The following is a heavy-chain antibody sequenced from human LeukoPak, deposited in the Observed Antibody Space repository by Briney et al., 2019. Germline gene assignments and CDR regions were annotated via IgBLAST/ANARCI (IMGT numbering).Heavy chain of an antibody. CDR2: ISGSSSAI. J-gene: IGHJ4*02. V-gene: IGHV3-48*01. CDR3: ATYSGYDRILDY. Sequence: PGGSLRLSCAASGFTFSSYAMSWVRQAPGKGLEWVSYISGSSSAINYADSVKGRFTISRDNAKNSLFLQMNSLRAEDTAVYYCATYSGYDRILDYWGQGTLVTVSS. D-gene: IGHD5-12*01. CDR1: GFTFSSYA.